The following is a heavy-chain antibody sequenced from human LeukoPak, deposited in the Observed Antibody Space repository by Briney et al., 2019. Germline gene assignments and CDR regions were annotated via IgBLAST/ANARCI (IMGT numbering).Heavy chain of an antibody. CDR1: GGSISSGSYY. CDR3: ARTHGDYKYWYFDL. D-gene: IGHD4-17*01. CDR2: IYTSGST. V-gene: IGHV4-61*02. J-gene: IGHJ2*01. Sequence: SETLSLTCTVSGGSISSGSYYWSWIRQPAGKGLEWIGRIYTSGSTNYNPSLKSRVTISVDTSKNQFSLKLGSVTAADTAVYYCARTHGDYKYWYFDLWGRGTLVTVSS.